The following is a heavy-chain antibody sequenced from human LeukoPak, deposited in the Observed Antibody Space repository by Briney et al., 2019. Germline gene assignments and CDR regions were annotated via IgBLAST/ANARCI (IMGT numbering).Heavy chain of an antibody. J-gene: IGHJ5*02. CDR2: ISGSGGST. Sequence: LTGGSLRLSCAASGFTFSSYAMSWVRQAPGKGLEWVSAISGSGGSTYYADSVKGRFTISRDNSKNTLYLQMNSLRAEDTAVYYCAKGPYYDFWSGYYADNWFDPWGQGTLATVSS. CDR1: GFTFSSYA. CDR3: AKGPYYDFWSGYYADNWFDP. V-gene: IGHV3-23*01. D-gene: IGHD3-3*01.